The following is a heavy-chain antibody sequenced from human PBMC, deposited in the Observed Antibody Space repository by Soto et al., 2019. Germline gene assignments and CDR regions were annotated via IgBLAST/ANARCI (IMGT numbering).Heavy chain of an antibody. D-gene: IGHD1-26*01. J-gene: IGHJ6*02. V-gene: IGHV4-4*02. Sequence: SETLSLTCAVSGGSISSGNWWSWVRQPPGKGLEWIGEISHGGITNYNPSLKSRVILSVDKSKKQFYLKVTSVTAADTAVYFCARGILGATGYYYGMDVWGQGTTVTVSS. CDR3: ARGILGATGYYYGMDV. CDR1: GGSISSGNW. CDR2: ISHGGIT.